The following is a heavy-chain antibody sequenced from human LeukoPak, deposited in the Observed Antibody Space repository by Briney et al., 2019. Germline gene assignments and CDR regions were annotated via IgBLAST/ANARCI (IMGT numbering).Heavy chain of an antibody. V-gene: IGHV1-2*02. D-gene: IGHD3-10*01. CDR2: INPNSGGT. J-gene: IGHJ1*01. CDR1: GYTFTGYY. CDR3: ARDSFARWFGELLYVH. Sequence: ASVKVSCKASGYTFTGYYMHWVRQAPGQGLEWMGWINPNSGGTNYAQKFQGRVTMTRDTSISTAYMELSRLRSDDTAVYYCARDSFARWFGELLYVHWGQGTLVTVSS.